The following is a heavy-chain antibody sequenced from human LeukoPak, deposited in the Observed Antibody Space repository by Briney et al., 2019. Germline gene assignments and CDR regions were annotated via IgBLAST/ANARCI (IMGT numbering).Heavy chain of an antibody. V-gene: IGHV1-2*02. D-gene: IGHD3-9*01. CDR1: GYTFTGYY. CDR3: ARSLSLLRYFDWYMGV. J-gene: IGHJ6*04. Sequence: GASVKVSCKASGYTFTGYYMHWVRQAPGQGLEWMGWINPNSGGTNYAQKFQGRVTMTRDTSISTAYMELSRLRSDDTAVYYCARSLSLLRYFDWYMGVWGKGTTVTVSS. CDR2: INPNSGGT.